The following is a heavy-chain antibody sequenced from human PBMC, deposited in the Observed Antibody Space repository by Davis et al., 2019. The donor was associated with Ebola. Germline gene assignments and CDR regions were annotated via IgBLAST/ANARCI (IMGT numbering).Heavy chain of an antibody. CDR1: GFTFTSSA. D-gene: IGHD2-15*01. CDR2: IVVGSGNA. Sequence: AASVKVSCKASGFTFTSSAVQWVRQPRGQRLEWIGWIVVGSGNADYAQKFQERVTFTRDISTNTAYMELSSLRSEDTAVYYCARGLYCSGGSCYTFDYWGQGTLVTVSS. CDR3: ARGLYCSGGSCYTFDY. J-gene: IGHJ4*02. V-gene: IGHV1-58*01.